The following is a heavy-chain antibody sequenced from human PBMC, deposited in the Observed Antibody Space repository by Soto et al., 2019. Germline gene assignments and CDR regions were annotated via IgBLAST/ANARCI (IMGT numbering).Heavy chain of an antibody. CDR2: IIPVFGSA. V-gene: IGHV1-69*13. D-gene: IGHD1-7*01. J-gene: IGHJ6*02. CDR3: ERDDGWNYRYYDMEV. Sequence: ASVKVSCKASGDTFSSYSITWVRQAPGQGLEWMGGIIPVFGSANYAQKFQGRVTITADESTSTAYMELSSLRSQDTAVYICERDDGWNYRYYDMEVWGQGTTVTVSS. CDR1: GDTFSSYS.